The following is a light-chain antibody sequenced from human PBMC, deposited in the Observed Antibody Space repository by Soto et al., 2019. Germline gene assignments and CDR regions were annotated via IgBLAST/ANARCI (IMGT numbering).Light chain of an antibody. J-gene: IGKJ2*01. Sequence: DVEMTQSPSTLPTSIGDRVTINCRASQNVSNWLAWYQQKPGKAPKLLIYKASRLESGVPSRFSASGSGTDFPLPINSLQTDDFSSYFCQRYSNEFTFGQGTKLEIK. CDR3: QRYSNEFT. V-gene: IGKV1-5*03. CDR1: QNVSNW. CDR2: KAS.